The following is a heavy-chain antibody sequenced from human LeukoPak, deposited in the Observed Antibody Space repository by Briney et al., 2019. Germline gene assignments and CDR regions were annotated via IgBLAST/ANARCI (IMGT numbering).Heavy chain of an antibody. CDR2: MNPNSGNT. V-gene: IGHV1-8*01. CDR3: ARGSRPVYNLLTGKRYFDY. D-gene: IGHD3-9*01. J-gene: IGHJ4*02. CDR1: GYTFTSYD. Sequence: ASVKVSCKAFGYTFTSYDINWVRQATGQGLEWMGWMNPNSGNTGYAQKFQGRVTMTRNTSISTAYMELSSLRSEDTAVYYCARGSRPVYNLLTGKRYFDYWGQGTLLTVSS.